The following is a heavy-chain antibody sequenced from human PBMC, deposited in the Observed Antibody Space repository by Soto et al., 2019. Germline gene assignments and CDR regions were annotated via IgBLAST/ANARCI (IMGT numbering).Heavy chain of an antibody. V-gene: IGHV3-33*01. J-gene: IGHJ4*02. Sequence: QVQLVESGGGAVQPGRSLRLSCAASRFTFSTYGMHWVRQAPGKGLEWVAFIWYDGSNYFYADSVKGRFTISRDNSKNTLYLQMNILRAEDTAVYYCARAISGRSLTPDHWGQGTLVTVSS. CDR3: ARAISGRSLTPDH. D-gene: IGHD1-26*01. CDR1: RFTFSTYG. CDR2: IWYDGSNY.